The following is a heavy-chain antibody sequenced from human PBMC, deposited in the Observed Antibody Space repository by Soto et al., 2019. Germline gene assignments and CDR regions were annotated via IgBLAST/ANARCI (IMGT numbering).Heavy chain of an antibody. CDR1: GFTFSSDA. CDR2: ITGSGGST. CDR3: AKVDTAMVNHWYFDL. Sequence: EVQLLESGGGLVQPGGSLRLSCAASGFTFSSDAMSWVRQAPGKGLEWVSAITGSGGSTYYADSVKGRFTISRDNSKNTLYLQMNSLRAEDTAVYYCAKVDTAMVNHWYFDLWGRGTLVTVSS. V-gene: IGHV3-23*01. D-gene: IGHD5-18*01. J-gene: IGHJ2*01.